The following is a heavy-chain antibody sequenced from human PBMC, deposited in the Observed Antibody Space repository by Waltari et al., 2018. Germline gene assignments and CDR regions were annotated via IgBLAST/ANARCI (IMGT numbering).Heavy chain of an antibody. CDR2: IRYDGSNE. V-gene: IGHV3-30*02. CDR1: GFTFSAYA. CDR3: AKDLVGFTMFVQSGFNV. J-gene: IGHJ3*01. Sequence: QVQLVESGGGVVQPGGSLRLSCGPSGFTFSAYAMHWVRKAPGKGLEWVTVIRYDGSNEQYADSVKGRFTISRDNSKNALFLQMNSLRTEDTAVYYCAKDLVGFTMFVQSGFNVWGQGTRVTVSS. D-gene: IGHD3-10*02.